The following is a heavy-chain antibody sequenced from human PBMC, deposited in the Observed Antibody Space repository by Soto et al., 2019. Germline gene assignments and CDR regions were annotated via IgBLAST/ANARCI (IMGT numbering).Heavy chain of an antibody. D-gene: IGHD3-22*01. CDR3: ARDLIVDGTDNYAMDX. CDR2: INPNSSGT. J-gene: IGHJ6*02. V-gene: IGHV1-2*02. CDR1: GYSLRGNY. Sequence: ASLKVSCNASGYSLRGNYIHWVRQAPGQGLEWMGWINPNSSGTVYAQKFQGSVTMTRDTSLTTVYMQLNRLTSDDSAVYYCARDLIVDGTDNYAMDXWGQVTTVTVS.